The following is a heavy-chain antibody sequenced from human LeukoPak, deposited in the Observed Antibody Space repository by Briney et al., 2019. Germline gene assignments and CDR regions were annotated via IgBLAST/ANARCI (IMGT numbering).Heavy chain of an antibody. CDR1: GFTFSNYA. V-gene: IGHV3-23*01. Sequence: GGSLRLSCAASGFTFSNYAMSWVRQAPGKGLEWVSAIGGGGSPTYSADSVKGRFTISRDNARNTLYLEMNSLRMEDTAKYYCATSRVFDHWGQGTLVTVSS. CDR3: ATSRVFDH. CDR2: IGGGGSPT. J-gene: IGHJ4*02.